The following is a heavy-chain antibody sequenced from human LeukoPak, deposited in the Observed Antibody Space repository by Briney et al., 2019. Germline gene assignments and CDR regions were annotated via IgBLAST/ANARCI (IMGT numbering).Heavy chain of an antibody. Sequence: GGSLRLSCAASGFTFSSYSMNWVRQAPGKGLEWVSSISSSSSYIYYADSVKGRFTISRDNAKNSPYLQMNSLRAEDTAVYYCARPPYDTIFGVVIMRGPYDAFDIWGQGTMVTVSS. CDR1: GFTFSSYS. CDR3: ARPPYDTIFGVVIMRGPYDAFDI. CDR2: ISSSSSYI. D-gene: IGHD3-3*01. V-gene: IGHV3-21*01. J-gene: IGHJ3*02.